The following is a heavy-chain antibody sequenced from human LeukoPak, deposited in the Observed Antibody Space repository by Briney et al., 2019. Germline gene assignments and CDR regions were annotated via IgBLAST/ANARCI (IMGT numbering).Heavy chain of an antibody. CDR2: IRYDGSNK. V-gene: IGHV3-30*02. D-gene: IGHD7-27*01. CDR1: GFTFSSYG. J-gene: IGHJ4*02. CDR3: AKERTGTPYYFDY. Sequence: GGSLRLSCAASGFTFSSYGMHWVRQAPGKGLEWVAFIRYDGSNKYYADSVKGRFTISRDNSKNTLYLQMNSLRAEDTAVYYCAKERTGTPYYFDYWGQGTLVTVSS.